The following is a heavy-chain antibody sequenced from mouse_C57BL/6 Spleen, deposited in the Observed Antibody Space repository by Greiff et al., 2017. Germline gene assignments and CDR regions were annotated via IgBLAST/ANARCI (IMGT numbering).Heavy chain of an antibody. V-gene: IGHV5-17*01. CDR1: GFTFSDYG. CDR3: ARTVYGLFDY. D-gene: IGHD1-1*01. J-gene: IGHJ2*01. CDR2: ISSGSSTI. Sequence: EVQVVESGGGLVKPGGSLKLSCAASGFTFSDYGMHWVRQAPEKGLEWVAYISSGSSTIYYADTVKGRFTVSRDNAKNTLFLQMTSLGSEDTAMYYCARTVYGLFDYWGQGTTLTVSS.